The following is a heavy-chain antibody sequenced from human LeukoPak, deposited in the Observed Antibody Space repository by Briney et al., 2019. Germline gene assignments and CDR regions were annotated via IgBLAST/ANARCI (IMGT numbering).Heavy chain of an antibody. D-gene: IGHD3-22*01. CDR3: ARNLGSSGYSDY. Sequence: SETLSLACTVSGGSISSSSYYWGWIRQPPGKGLEWIGSIYYSGSTYYNPSLKSRVTISVDTSKNQFSLKLSSVTAADTAVYYCARNLGSSGYSDYWGQGTLVTVSS. CDR1: GGSISSSSYY. CDR2: IYYSGST. V-gene: IGHV4-39*07. J-gene: IGHJ4*02.